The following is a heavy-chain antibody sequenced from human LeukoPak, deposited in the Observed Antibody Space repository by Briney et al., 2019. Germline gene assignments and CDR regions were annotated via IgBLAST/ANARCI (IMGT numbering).Heavy chain of an antibody. Sequence: GGSLRLSCAASGFTFDDYAMHWVRQAPGKGLEWVSGISWNSGSIGYADSVKGRFTISRDNAKNSLYLQMNSLRAEDTAVYYCAALGITMIGGVWGKGTTVTISS. CDR1: GFTFDDYA. V-gene: IGHV3-9*01. CDR3: AALGITMIGGV. D-gene: IGHD3-10*02. CDR2: ISWNSGSI. J-gene: IGHJ6*04.